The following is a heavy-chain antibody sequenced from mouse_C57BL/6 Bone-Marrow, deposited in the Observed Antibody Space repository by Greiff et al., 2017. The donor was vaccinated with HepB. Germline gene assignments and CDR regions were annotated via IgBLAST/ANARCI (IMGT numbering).Heavy chain of an antibody. J-gene: IGHJ3*01. Sequence: EVKLVESGPGLVKPSQSLSLTCSVTGYSITSGYYWNWIRQFPGNKLEWMGYISYDGSNNYNPSLKNRISITRDTSKNQFFLKLNSVTTEDTATYYCARGRGAYWGQGTLVTVSA. V-gene: IGHV3-6*01. CDR1: GYSITSGYY. CDR2: ISYDGSN. CDR3: ARGRGAY.